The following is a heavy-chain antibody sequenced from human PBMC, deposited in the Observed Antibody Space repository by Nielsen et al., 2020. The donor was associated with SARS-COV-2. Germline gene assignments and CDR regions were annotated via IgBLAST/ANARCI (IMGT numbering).Heavy chain of an antibody. CDR3: AAMIVVAYFDY. CDR1: GFTFSSYS. CDR2: ISSSSSYI. D-gene: IGHD3-22*01. J-gene: IGHJ4*02. V-gene: IGHV3-21*01. Sequence: GESLKISCAASGFTFSSYSMNWVRQAPGKGLEWVSSISSSSSYIYYADSVKGRFTTSRDNAKNSLYLQMNSLRAEDTAVYYCAAMIVVAYFDYWGQGTLVTVSS.